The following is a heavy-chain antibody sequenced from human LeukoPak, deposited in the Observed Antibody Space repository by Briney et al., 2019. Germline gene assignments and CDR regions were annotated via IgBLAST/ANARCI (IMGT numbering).Heavy chain of an antibody. CDR2: IYYSGST. D-gene: IGHD6-19*01. J-gene: IGHJ3*02. V-gene: IGHV4-59*01. Sequence: SETLSLTCTVSGGSIGSYHWSWIRQPPGKGLEWIGYIYYSGSTNYNPSLKSRVTISIDTSKNQFSLNLSSVTAADTAVYYCARGADSSGWYGDAFDIWGQGTMVTVSS. CDR3: ARGADSSGWYGDAFDI. CDR1: GGSIGSYH.